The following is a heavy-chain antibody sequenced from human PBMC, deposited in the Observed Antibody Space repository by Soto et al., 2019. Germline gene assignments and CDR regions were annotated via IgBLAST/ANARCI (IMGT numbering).Heavy chain of an antibody. Sequence: AASVKVSCKASGGTFSSYAISWVRQAPGQGLEWMGGIIPIFGTANYAQKFQGRVTITADKSTSTAYMELSSLRSEDTAVYYCARRKERSGPYYLDLWGQGTQVTVSS. CDR3: ARRKERSGPYYLDL. J-gene: IGHJ4*02. CDR1: GGTFSSYA. CDR2: IIPIFGTA. D-gene: IGHD6-25*01. V-gene: IGHV1-69*06.